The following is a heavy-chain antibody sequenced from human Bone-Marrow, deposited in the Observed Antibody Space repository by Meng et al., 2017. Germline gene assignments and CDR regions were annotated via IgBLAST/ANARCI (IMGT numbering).Heavy chain of an antibody. CDR2: IYHSGST. D-gene: IGHD2/OR15-2a*01. V-gene: IGHV4-30-2*01. Sequence: QVQLQQWGAGLLKPSGTLSLTCAVSGGSISSGGYSWSWIRQPPGKGLEWIGYIYHSGSTHYNPSLKSRVIMSVDTSKNQFSLKLYSVTAADTAVYYCARARTTNQSKYRNAYNWFDPWGQGTLVTVSS. J-gene: IGHJ5*02. CDR1: GGSISSGGYS. CDR3: ARARTTNQSKYRNAYNWFDP.